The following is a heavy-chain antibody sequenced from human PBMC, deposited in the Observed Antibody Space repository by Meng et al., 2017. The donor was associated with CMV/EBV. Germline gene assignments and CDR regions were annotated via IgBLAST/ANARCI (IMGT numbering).Heavy chain of an antibody. Sequence: GESLKISCAASGFTFADYTIHWVRQAPGKGLEWVSLINGDGDSTLYTGSVKGRFTVSRDNSKNSLYLQMDSLRTEDTAVYYCARAYSSSLHYAMDVWGQGTTVTVSS. J-gene: IGHJ6*02. CDR2: INGDGDST. CDR3: ARAYSSSLHYAMDV. D-gene: IGHD5-12*01. CDR1: GFTFADYT. V-gene: IGHV3-43*01.